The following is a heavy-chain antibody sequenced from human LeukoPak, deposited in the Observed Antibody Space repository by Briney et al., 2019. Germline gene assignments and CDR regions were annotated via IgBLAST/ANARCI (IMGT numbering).Heavy chain of an antibody. CDR1: GFTFSSYW. CDR3: ARDSSGWYHWFDP. D-gene: IGHD6-19*01. CDR2: ISSSGSTI. J-gene: IGHJ5*02. V-gene: IGHV3-48*04. Sequence: GGSLRLSCAASGFTFSSYWMNWIRQAPGKGLEWVSYISSSGSTIYYADSVKGRFTISRDNAKNSLYLQMNSLRAEDTAVYYCARDSSGWYHWFDPWGQGTLVTVSS.